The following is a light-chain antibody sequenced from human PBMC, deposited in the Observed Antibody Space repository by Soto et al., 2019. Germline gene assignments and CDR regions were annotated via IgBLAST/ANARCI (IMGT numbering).Light chain of an antibody. Sequence: QAVVTQPASVSGSPGQSITISCTGTSSDIGAYDFVSWYQKHPDKAPKVMIYDVSNRPSGVSSRFSGSKSGNTASLTISGLQAEDEADYYCSSYTRSDTRVFGGGTKVTVL. J-gene: IGLJ3*02. CDR2: DVS. CDR1: SSDIGAYDF. V-gene: IGLV2-14*01. CDR3: SSYTRSDTRV.